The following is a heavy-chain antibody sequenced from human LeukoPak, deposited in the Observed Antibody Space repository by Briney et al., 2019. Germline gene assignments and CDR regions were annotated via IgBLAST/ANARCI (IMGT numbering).Heavy chain of an antibody. J-gene: IGHJ4*02. CDR3: ARGSSGYYYDPSYFDY. Sequence: PSETLSLTCTVSGGSISIYYWSWIRQPAGKGLEWIGGIYTSGSTNYNPSLKSRVTISVDKSKNQFSLKLSSVTAADTAAYYCARGSSGYYYDPSYFDYWGQGTLVTVSS. CDR2: IYTSGST. D-gene: IGHD3-22*01. CDR1: GGSISIYY. V-gene: IGHV4-4*07.